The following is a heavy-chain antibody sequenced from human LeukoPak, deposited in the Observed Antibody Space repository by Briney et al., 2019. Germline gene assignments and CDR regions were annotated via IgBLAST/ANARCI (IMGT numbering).Heavy chain of an antibody. CDR1: GFTFSSYS. D-gene: IGHD3-3*01. V-gene: IGHV3-21*01. CDR3: AYDFWSGPSDY. CDR2: ISGSSSYI. J-gene: IGHJ4*02. Sequence: PGGSLGLSCAASGFTFSSYSMNWVRQAPGKGLEWVSSISGSSSYIYYADSVKGRFTISRDNAKNSLYLQMNSLRAEDTAVYYCAYDFWSGPSDYWGQGTLVTVSS.